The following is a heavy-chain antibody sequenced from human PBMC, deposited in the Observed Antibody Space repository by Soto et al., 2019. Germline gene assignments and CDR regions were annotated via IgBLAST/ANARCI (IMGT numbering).Heavy chain of an antibody. J-gene: IGHJ4*02. D-gene: IGHD3-10*01. CDR2: INPNSGGT. CDR1: GYTFTGYY. CDR3: ARTAGGLWFGELLIY. Sequence: QVQQVQSGAEVKKPGASVKVSCKASGYTFTGYYMHWVRQAPGQGLEWMGWINPNSGGTNYAQKFQGRVTMTRDTSISTAYMELSRLRSDDTAVYYCARTAGGLWFGELLIYWGQGTLVTVSS. V-gene: IGHV1-2*02.